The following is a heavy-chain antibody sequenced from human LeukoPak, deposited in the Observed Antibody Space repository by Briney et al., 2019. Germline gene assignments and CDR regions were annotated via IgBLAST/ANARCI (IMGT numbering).Heavy chain of an antibody. CDR1: GGSFSGYY. D-gene: IGHD3-3*01. CDR2: INHSGST. Sequence: SETLSLTCAVYGGSFSGYYWSWIRQPPGKGLEWIGEINHSGSTNYNPSLESRVTISVDTSKNQFSLKLSSVTAADTAVYYCARGTVRRITIFGVVTPFDYWGQGTLVTVSS. J-gene: IGHJ4*02. CDR3: ARGTVRRITIFGVVTPFDY. V-gene: IGHV4-34*01.